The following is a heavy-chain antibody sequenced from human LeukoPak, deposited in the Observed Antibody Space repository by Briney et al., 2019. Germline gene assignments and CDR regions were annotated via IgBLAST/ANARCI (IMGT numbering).Heavy chain of an antibody. V-gene: IGHV3-23*01. CDR3: AKVRWDNSEWHFDY. Sequence: PGGSLRLSCVASGFTFRNYAMSWVRQAPGKGLEWVSGIGGSGSGTYYADSVKGRFTISRDNSKNTLDLQMNSLRAEDTAVYYCAKVRWDNSEWHFDYWGQGTLLTVSS. CDR1: GFTFRNYA. D-gene: IGHD6-19*01. J-gene: IGHJ4*02. CDR2: IGGSGSGT.